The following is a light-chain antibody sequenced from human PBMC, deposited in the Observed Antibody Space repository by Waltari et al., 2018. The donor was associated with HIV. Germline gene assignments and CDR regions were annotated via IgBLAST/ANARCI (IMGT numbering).Light chain of an antibody. CDR2: WAS. CDR3: QQYSSSPLT. V-gene: IGKV4-1*01. J-gene: IGKJ4*01. Sequence: DIVMRPSADLLAVSLGETATITCQSRKSVFDTSTNKNYLAWYQQRPGQPPNLLIYWASARESGVPGRFSGRGSGTDFTLSISSLQAEDVAVYYCQQYSSSPLTFGRGTKVQIK. CDR1: KSVFDTSTNKNY.